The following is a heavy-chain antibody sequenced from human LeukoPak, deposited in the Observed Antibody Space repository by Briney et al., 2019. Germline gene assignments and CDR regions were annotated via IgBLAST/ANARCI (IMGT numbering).Heavy chain of an antibody. Sequence: SETLSLTCAVYGGSFSGYYWSWIRQPPGKGLEWIGEINHSGSTNYNPSLKSRVTISVDTSKNQFSLKLSSVTAADTAVYYCARGATFGYCSGGSCLVPYYYYYGMDVWGQGTTVTVSS. CDR3: ARGATFGYCSGGSCLVPYYYYYGMDV. J-gene: IGHJ6*02. CDR1: GGSFSGYY. V-gene: IGHV4-34*01. CDR2: INHSGST. D-gene: IGHD2-15*01.